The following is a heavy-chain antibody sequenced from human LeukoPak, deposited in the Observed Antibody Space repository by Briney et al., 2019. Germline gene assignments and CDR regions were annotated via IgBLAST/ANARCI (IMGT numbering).Heavy chain of an antibody. CDR1: GFTFSDYA. V-gene: IGHV3-30-3*01. CDR2: ISKDGSDK. Sequence: GRSLRLSCAASGFTFSDYAMHWVRQAPGKGLEWVAVISKDGSDKYYPGSVRGRFTISRDNSKNTIYLQVDSLRAEDTAIYYCARDYWWNYDYWGQGTLVTVSS. J-gene: IGHJ4*02. CDR3: ARDYWWNYDY. D-gene: IGHD1-7*01.